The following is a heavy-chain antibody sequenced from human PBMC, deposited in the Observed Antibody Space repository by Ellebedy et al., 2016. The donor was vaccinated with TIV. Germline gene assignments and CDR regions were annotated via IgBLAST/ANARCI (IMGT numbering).Heavy chain of an antibody. Sequence: PGGSLRLSCPASGSTFTSYWMRWVRQAPGKWLVWVSRINSDGSSTSYADSVKGRFTISRDNAKNTLYLQMNSLRAEDTAVYYCARGVGAARITPMGYWGQGTLVTVSS. CDR1: GSTFTSYW. CDR2: INSDGSST. D-gene: IGHD1-26*01. J-gene: IGHJ4*02. V-gene: IGHV3-74*01. CDR3: ARGVGAARITPMGY.